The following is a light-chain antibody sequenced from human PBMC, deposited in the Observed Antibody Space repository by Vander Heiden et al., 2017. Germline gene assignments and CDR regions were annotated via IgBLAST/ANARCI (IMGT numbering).Light chain of an antibody. J-gene: IGKJ1*01. CDR3: QQYSRSPWT. CDR1: QNGLERSNKKNY. Sequence: DIVITQPPASLAPAPGGRATINCKSCQNGLERSNKKNYLAWFQQKPGQPPKLLIFWASTRESGVPDRFSGSGSGTDFTLNISSLQAEDVAVYYCQQYSRSPWTFGQGTKVEIK. V-gene: IGKV4-1*01. CDR2: WAS.